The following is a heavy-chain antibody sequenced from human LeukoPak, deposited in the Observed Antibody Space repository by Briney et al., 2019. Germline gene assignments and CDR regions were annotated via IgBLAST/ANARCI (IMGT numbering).Heavy chain of an antibody. CDR1: GFTFSSYA. CDR3: AKGQYSSSWPPLYYYGMDV. V-gene: IGHV3-23*01. CDR2: ISGSGGST. Sequence: GGSLRLSCAASGFTFSSYAMSWVRQAPGKGLEWVSAISGSGGSTYYADSVKGRFTISRDNSKNTLYLQMNSLRAEDTAVDYCAKGQYSSSWPPLYYYGMDVWGQGTTVTVSS. D-gene: IGHD6-13*01. J-gene: IGHJ6*02.